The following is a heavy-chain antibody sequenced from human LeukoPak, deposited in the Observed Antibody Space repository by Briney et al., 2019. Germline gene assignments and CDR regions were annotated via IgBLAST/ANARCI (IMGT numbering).Heavy chain of an antibody. V-gene: IGHV4-59*12. D-gene: IGHD2-15*01. CDR3: ARVSCSGGSCYSPYHFDY. J-gene: IGHJ4*02. CDR2: IYYSGST. Sequence: SETLSLTCTVSGGSISSYYWSWNRQPPGKGLEWIGYIYYSGSTNYNPSLKSRVTISVDTSKNQFSLKLSSVTAADTAVYYCARVSCSGGSCYSPYHFDYWGQGTLVTVSS. CDR1: GGSISSYY.